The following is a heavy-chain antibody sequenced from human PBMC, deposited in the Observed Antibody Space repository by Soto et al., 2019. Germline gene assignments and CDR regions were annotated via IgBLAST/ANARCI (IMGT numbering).Heavy chain of an antibody. V-gene: IGHV6-1*01. Sequence: SQTIPRTCAISGDSVSSNSAAWNWIRQSPSRGLEWLGRTYYRSKWYNDYAVSVKSRITINPDTSKNQFSLQLNSVTPEDTAVYYCARDLVTIFLVFIDYHYYVMAVRGQ. CDR1: GDSVSSNSAA. CDR3: ARDLVTIFLVFIDYHYYVMAV. CDR2: TYYRSKWYN. J-gene: IGHJ6*02. D-gene: IGHD3-3*01.